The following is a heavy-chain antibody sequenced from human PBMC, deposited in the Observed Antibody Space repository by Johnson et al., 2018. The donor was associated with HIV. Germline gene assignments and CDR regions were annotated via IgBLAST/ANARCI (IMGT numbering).Heavy chain of an antibody. J-gene: IGHJ3*01. CDR3: ARSHRTWGSVWDDASDV. CDR1: KFIFSSYT. CDR2: VSYDGSNK. D-gene: IGHD3-16*01. V-gene: IGHV3-30*04. Sequence: QMQLVESGGGVVQPGTSLRLSCVGSKFIFSSYTMHWVRQAPGKGLEWVSLVSYDGSNKYYADSVKGRFTISRDNSKNTLFLQMNSLRTEDTAVYYCARSHRTWGSVWDDASDVWGQGAMVAVSP.